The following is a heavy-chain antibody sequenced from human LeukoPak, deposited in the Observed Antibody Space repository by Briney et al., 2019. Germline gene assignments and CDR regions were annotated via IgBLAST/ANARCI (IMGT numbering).Heavy chain of an antibody. D-gene: IGHD1-7*01. CDR2: ISGSDDNT. V-gene: IGHV3-23*01. J-gene: IGHJ6*03. CDR1: GFTFSSYA. Sequence: GSLRLSCAASGFTFSSYAMNWVRQAPGKGLEWVSSISGSDDNTYYADSVKGRFTISRDNSKNTLYLQMNSLRAEDTAVYYCAKGTGTTFRFRTYSYFYHMDVWGKGTTVTVSS. CDR3: AKGTGTTFRFRTYSYFYHMDV.